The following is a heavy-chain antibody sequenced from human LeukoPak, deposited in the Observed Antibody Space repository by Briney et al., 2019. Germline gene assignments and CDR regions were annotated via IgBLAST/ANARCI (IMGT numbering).Heavy chain of an antibody. D-gene: IGHD4-17*01. J-gene: IGHJ4*02. V-gene: IGHV3-30-3*01. CDR3: ARDYGDYGASLDY. CDR1: GFTFSSYV. Sequence: PGRSLRLSCAASGFTFSSYVMHWVRQAPGKGLDWVAVISYDGSNKFYADSVKGRFTISRDNSKNTLYLQMNILRPEDTAVYYCARDYGDYGASLDYWGQGTLVTVSS. CDR2: ISYDGSNK.